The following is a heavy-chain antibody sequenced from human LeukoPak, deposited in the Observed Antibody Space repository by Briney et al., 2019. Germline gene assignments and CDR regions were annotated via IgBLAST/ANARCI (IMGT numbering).Heavy chain of an antibody. J-gene: IGHJ4*02. V-gene: IGHV3-7*01. CDR3: ARDRHGDYSLDY. CDR2: IKQDGSEK. Sequence: GGSLRLSCAGSGFTFSRYWMSWVRQAPGKGLEWVANIKQDGSEKYYVDSVKGRFTISRDNAKNSLYLQMNSLRAEDTAVYYCARDRHGDYSLDYWGQGILVTVSS. CDR1: GFTFSRYW. D-gene: IGHD4-17*01.